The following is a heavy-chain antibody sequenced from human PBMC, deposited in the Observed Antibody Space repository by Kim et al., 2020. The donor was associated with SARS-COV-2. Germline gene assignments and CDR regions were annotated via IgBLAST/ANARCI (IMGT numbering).Heavy chain of an antibody. V-gene: IGHV4-59*13. D-gene: IGHD2-8*02. J-gene: IGHJ4*02. CDR3: ARGRLTGGGVVNDY. Sequence: SETLSLTCTVSGVSNTNYYWSWLRQPPGKGPEYIGYIHFSGNTDYNPSLKSRVTFSLDTSRSHIYLNLWSMTAADTAVYYCARGRLTGGGVVNDYWGQGTLVTVSS. CDR2: IHFSGNT. CDR1: GVSNTNYY.